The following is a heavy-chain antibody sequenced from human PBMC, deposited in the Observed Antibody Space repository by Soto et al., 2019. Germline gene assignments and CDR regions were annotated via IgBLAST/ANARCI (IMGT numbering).Heavy chain of an antibody. CDR2: ISGSGGST. CDR1: GFTFSSYA. Sequence: EVQLLESGGGLVQPGGSLRLSCAASGFTFSSYAMSWVRQAPGKGLEWVSAISGSGGSTYYADSAKGRFTISRDNSKNTLYLQMNSLRAEDTAVYYCAKDEAKYQRWLPSGCFDYWGQGTLVTVSS. D-gene: IGHD5-12*01. J-gene: IGHJ4*02. V-gene: IGHV3-23*01. CDR3: AKDEAKYQRWLPSGCFDY.